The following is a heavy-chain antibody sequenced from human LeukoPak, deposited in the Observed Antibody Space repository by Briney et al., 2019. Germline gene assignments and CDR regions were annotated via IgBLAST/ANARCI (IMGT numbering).Heavy chain of an antibody. J-gene: IGHJ5*02. V-gene: IGHV4-34*01. Sequence: SETLSLTCAAYGGSFSGYYWSWIRQPPGKGLEWIGEINHSGSTNYNPSLKSRVTISVDTSKNRFSLKLSSVTAADTAVYYCARGYGHTYYDILTGYYPWGQGTLVTVSS. D-gene: IGHD3-9*01. CDR1: GGSFSGYY. CDR2: INHSGST. CDR3: ARGYGHTYYDILTGYYP.